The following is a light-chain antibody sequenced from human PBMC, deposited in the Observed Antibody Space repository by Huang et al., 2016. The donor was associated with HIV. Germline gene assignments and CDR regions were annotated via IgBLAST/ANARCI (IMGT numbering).Light chain of an antibody. CDR2: GAS. J-gene: IGKJ4*01. V-gene: IGKV3-20*01. CDR1: QSVRDDN. CDR3: QQYGSVSR. Sequence: EIVLTQSPGTLSLSPGQRATLSCRASQSVRDDNLAWYQQTPGQPPRLLIYGASRRATGVPDRVSGRGSGRDVTLTVSRLEPEDFSVYYCQQYGSVSRFGGGTKVEIK.